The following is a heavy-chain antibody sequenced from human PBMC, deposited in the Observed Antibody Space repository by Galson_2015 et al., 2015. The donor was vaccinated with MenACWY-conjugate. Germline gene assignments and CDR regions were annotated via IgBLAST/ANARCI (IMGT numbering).Heavy chain of an antibody. CDR2: ISPIDSKT. D-gene: IGHD1-26*01. J-gene: IGHJ6*02. V-gene: IGHV5-51*01. CDR1: GYNFITYW. Sequence: SGAEVKKPGESLKISCKGSGYNFITYWIGWVRQMPGKGLEWVGLISPIDSKTRYSPAFEGQVTISANKSIGTAYLQWNSLQASDTAMYYCARHPPGGRGMDVWGQGTTVTVSS. CDR3: ARHPPGGRGMDV.